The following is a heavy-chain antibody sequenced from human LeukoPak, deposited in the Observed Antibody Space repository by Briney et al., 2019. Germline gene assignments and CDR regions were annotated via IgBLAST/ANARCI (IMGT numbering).Heavy chain of an antibody. CDR2: ISSSGSTI. D-gene: IGHD1-26*01. J-gene: IGHJ4*02. Sequence: GGSLRLSCAASGFTFSDYYMSWIRQAPGKGLEWVSYISSSGSTIYYADSVKGRFTISRDNAKNSLYLQMNSLRAEDTAVYYCARAPRIVGATTWFDYWGQGTLVTVSS. CDR1: GFTFSDYY. CDR3: ARAPRIVGATTWFDY. V-gene: IGHV3-11*04.